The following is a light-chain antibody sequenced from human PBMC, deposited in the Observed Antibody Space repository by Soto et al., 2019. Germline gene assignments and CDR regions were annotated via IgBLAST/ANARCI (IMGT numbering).Light chain of an antibody. CDR1: NSNIGSNT. V-gene: IGLV1-44*01. CDR3: AAWEDSPNGRV. CDR2: YDN. J-gene: IGLJ1*01. Sequence: QSVLTQPPSASGTPGQRVTISCSGSNSNIGSNTVNWYQQLPGTAPKLLIYYDNLRPSGVPDRISGSKSGTSASLAISGPQAEDEADYYRAAWEDSPNGRVFGTGTKLTVL.